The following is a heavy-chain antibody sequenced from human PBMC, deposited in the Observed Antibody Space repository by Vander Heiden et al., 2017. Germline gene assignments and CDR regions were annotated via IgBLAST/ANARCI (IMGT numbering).Heavy chain of an antibody. Sequence: QVQLVESVGGVVQPGRSLRLSCAASGFTFSSYAMHWVRQAPGKGLKCVAFISYDGSNKYYADSVKGRFTISRDNSKNTLYLQMSSLRAEDTAVYYCARGQHHYDFWSGPPCDPWGQGTLVTVSS. V-gene: IGHV3-30-3*01. J-gene: IGHJ5*02. CDR3: ARGQHHYDFWSGPPCDP. CDR2: ISYDGSNK. CDR1: GFTFSSYA. D-gene: IGHD3-3*01.